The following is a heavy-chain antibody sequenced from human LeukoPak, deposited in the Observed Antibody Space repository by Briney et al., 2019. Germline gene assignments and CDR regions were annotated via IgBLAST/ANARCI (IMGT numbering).Heavy chain of an antibody. V-gene: IGHV3-74*01. D-gene: IGHD2-2*01. CDR2: INSDGSST. CDR3: ARVALGYCSSTSCYYYYGMDV. Sequence: GGSLRLSCAASGFTFSSYWMHWVRQAPGKGLVWVSRINSDGSSTIYADSVKGRFTISRDNAKNTLYLQMNSLRAEDTAVYYCARVALGYCSSTSCYYYYGMDVWGQGTTVTVSS. J-gene: IGHJ6*02. CDR1: GFTFSSYW.